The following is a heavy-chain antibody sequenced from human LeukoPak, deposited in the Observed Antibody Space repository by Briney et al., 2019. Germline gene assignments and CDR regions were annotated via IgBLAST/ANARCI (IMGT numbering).Heavy chain of an antibody. J-gene: IGHJ5*02. Sequence: SETLSLTCAVYGGSFSGYYWSWIRQPPGKGLEWIGEINHSGSTNYNPSLKSRVTISVDTSKNQFSLKLSSVTAADTAVYYCARGESMDWNCGNWFDPWGQGTLVTVSS. D-gene: IGHD1-7*01. V-gene: IGHV4-34*01. CDR1: GGSFSGYY. CDR3: ARGESMDWNCGNWFDP. CDR2: INHSGST.